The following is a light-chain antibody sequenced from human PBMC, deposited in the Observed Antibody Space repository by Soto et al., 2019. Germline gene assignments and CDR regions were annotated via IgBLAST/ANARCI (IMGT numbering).Light chain of an antibody. Sequence: QSVLTQPASVSGSPGQSITISCTGTSSDVGSYNLVSWYQQHPGKAPKLMIYEGSKRPSGVSNRFSGSKSSNTASLTISGLQAEDEADYYCCSYAGSRVFGTGTKLTVL. CDR2: EGS. CDR3: CSYAGSRV. J-gene: IGLJ1*01. V-gene: IGLV2-23*01. CDR1: SSDVGSYNL.